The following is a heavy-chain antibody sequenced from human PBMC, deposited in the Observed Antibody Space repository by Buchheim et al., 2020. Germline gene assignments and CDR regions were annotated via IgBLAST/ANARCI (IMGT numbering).Heavy chain of an antibody. Sequence: QLPLQESGPGLVKPSETLSLTCTVPFDPITTSGHFWGWIRQPPGKGLEWIASLYYGGSTYYNPSLKSRVTISVNTSKNQFSLKLSSVTAADTAVYYCSRISSLGTYEIDSWGQGIL. V-gene: IGHV4-39*07. D-gene: IGHD3-16*01. CDR2: LYYGGST. CDR1: FDPITTSGHF. J-gene: IGHJ4*02. CDR3: SRISSLGTYEIDS.